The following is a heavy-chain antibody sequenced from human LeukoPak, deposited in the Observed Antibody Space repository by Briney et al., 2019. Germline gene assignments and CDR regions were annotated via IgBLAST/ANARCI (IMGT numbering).Heavy chain of an antibody. CDR3: ARDFSVPAAVDYHAFDI. V-gene: IGHV4-39*02. Sequence: NSSETLSLTCTVSGGSISRSSYYWGWIRQPPGKGLEWIGSIYYSGSTYYNPSLKSRVTISVDTSKNQFSLKLSSVTAADTAVYYCARDFSVPAAVDYHAFDIWGQGTMVTVSS. CDR2: IYYSGST. D-gene: IGHD2-2*01. CDR1: GGSISRSSYY. J-gene: IGHJ3*02.